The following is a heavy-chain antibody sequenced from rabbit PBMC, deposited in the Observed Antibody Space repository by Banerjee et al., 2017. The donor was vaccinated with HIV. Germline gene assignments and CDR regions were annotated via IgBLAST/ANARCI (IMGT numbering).Heavy chain of an antibody. CDR3: ARYISGSGYYGL. V-gene: IGHV1S45*01. D-gene: IGHD1-1*01. CDR2: INTSSGNT. J-gene: IGHJ3*01. Sequence: QEQLEESGGDLVKPEGSLTLTCTASGFSFSNYWMCWVRQAPGKGLEWIACINTSSGNTVYASWAKGRFTISKTSSTTVTLQMTSLTAADTATYFCARYISGSGYYGLWGQGTLVTVS. CDR1: GFSFSNYW.